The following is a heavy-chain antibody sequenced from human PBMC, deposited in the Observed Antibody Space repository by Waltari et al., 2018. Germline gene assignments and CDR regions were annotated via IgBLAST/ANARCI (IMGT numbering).Heavy chain of an antibody. CDR1: GGSFGGYY. CDR2: INHSGST. V-gene: IGHV4-34*01. J-gene: IGHJ4*02. D-gene: IGHD1-26*01. CDR3: ARCMRGSYFFDY. Sequence: QVQLQQWGAGLLKPSKTLSLTGAAYGGSFGGYYWSWIRQPPGKGLECIGEINHSGSTNSNPSLKGRVTISVDTSKNQFSLKLSSVTAADTAVYYCARCMRGSYFFDYWGQGTLVTVSS.